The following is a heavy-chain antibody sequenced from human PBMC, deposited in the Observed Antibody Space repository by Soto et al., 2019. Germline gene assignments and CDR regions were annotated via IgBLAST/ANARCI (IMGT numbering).Heavy chain of an antibody. J-gene: IGHJ4*02. Sequence: QVQLVESGGGLVKPGGSLRLSCAASGFSFSDYYMTWIRQAPGKGLEWISDISSSGDPTYYADSVRGRFTISRDNAKNSLYLQLNSLRGEDTAVYYCARLLLRPGKFDYGGQGTLVTVSS. CDR1: GFSFSDYY. CDR3: ARLLLRPGKFDY. V-gene: IGHV3-11*01. D-gene: IGHD2-21*01. CDR2: ISSSGDPT.